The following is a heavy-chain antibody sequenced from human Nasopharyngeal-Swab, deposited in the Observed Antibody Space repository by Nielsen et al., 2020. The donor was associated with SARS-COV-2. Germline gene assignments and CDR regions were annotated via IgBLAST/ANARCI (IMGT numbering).Heavy chain of an antibody. CDR2: IYYSGST. V-gene: IGHV4-31*02. J-gene: IGHJ4*02. CDR3: ARANSGSYFDY. Sequence: RQAPGKGLGWIGYIYYSGSTYYNPSLKSRVTISVDTSKNQFSLKLSSVTAADTAVYYCARANSGSYFDYWGQGTLVTVSS. D-gene: IGHD1-26*01.